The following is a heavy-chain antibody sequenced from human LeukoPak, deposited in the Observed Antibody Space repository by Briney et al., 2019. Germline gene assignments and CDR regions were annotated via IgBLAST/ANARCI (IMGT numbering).Heavy chain of an antibody. Sequence: SETLSLTCTVSGGSISSSSYYWGRIRPPPGKGLEWIGSIYYSGSTYYNPSLKSRVTISVDTSKNQFSLKLSSVTAADTAVYYCARDWVIQLWFFSSWYPRGWFDPWGQGTLVTVSS. V-gene: IGHV4-39*07. CDR3: ARDWVIQLWFFSSWYPRGWFDP. D-gene: IGHD5-18*01. CDR2: IYYSGST. J-gene: IGHJ5*02. CDR1: GGSISSSSYY.